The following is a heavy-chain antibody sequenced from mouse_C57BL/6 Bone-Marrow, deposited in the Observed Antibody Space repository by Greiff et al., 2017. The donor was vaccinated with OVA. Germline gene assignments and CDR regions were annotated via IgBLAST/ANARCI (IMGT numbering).Heavy chain of an antibody. CDR3: ARSDYGYYFAY. CDR2: INPYNGDT. V-gene: IGHV1-20*01. CDR1: GYSFTGYF. J-gene: IGHJ2*01. Sequence: VHVKQSGPELVKPGDSVKISCKASGYSFTGYFMNWVMQSHGKSLEWIGRINPYNGDTFYNQKFKGKATLTVDKSSSTAHMELRSLTSEDSAVYYCARSDYGYYFAYWGQGTTLTVSS. D-gene: IGHD1-1*01.